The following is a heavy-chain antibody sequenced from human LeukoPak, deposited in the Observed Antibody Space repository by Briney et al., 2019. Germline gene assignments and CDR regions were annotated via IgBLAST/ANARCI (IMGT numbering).Heavy chain of an antibody. CDR1: GGSIRSSNYN. J-gene: IGHJ6*03. CDR3: ARTTEAHSWRTRYYDYYMDV. V-gene: IGHV4-39*07. D-gene: IGHD6-13*01. Sequence: SETLSLTCTGSGGSIRSSNYNWGWVRQPPGKGLEWIGSIHYTGSTYHNPSLKSRVTISVDTSKNQFSLKLSSVTAADTAVYYCARTTEAHSWRTRYYDYYMDVWGKGTTVTVSS. CDR2: IHYTGST.